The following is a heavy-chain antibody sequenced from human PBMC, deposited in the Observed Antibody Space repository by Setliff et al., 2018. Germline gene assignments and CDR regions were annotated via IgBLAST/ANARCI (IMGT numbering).Heavy chain of an antibody. J-gene: IGHJ6*03. CDR1: GFTVSSNY. CDR3: ARDLRIQLWSNNHNYYYYYMDV. CDR2: IYSGGST. Sequence: GGSLRFSCAASGFTVSSNYMSWVRQAPGKGLEWVSVIYSGGSTYYADSVKGRFTISRDNSKNTLYLQMNSLRAEDTAAYYCARDLRIQLWSNNHNYYYYYMDVWGKGTTVTVSS. V-gene: IGHV3-66*02. D-gene: IGHD5-18*01.